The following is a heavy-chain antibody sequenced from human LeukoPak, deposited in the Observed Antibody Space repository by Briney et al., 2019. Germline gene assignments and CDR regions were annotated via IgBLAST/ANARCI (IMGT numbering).Heavy chain of an antibody. CDR3: ARGYSSSWYD. V-gene: IGHV4-59*01. CDR2: IYYSGTT. D-gene: IGHD6-13*01. J-gene: IGHJ4*02. Sequence: PSETLSLTCSVSRGSISGYYWSWIRQPPGKGLEWIAYIYYSGTTNYNPSLNSRVTISVDTSNNHFFLKLSSVTAADTAVYYCARGYSSSWYDWGQGTLVTVSS. CDR1: RGSISGYY.